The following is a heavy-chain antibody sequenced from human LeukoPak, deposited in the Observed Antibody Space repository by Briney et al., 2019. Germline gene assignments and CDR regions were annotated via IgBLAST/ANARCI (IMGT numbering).Heavy chain of an antibody. CDR3: TRDGGSYSHLDN. CDR1: GFTFSDCA. J-gene: IGHJ4*01. D-gene: IGHD1-26*01. CDR2: IDSKTKHYAT. V-gene: IGHV3-73*01. Sequence: PGGSLRLSCAASGFTFSDCAIHWVRQASGKGLEWIGLIDSKTKHYATAYGASVKGRFTISRDESSTAYLQMHSLETADTAVYYCTRDGGSYSHLDNWGHGTPVTVSS.